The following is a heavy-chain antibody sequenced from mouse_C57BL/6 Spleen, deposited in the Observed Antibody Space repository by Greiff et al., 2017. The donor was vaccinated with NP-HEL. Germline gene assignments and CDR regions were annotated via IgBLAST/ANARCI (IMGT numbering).Heavy chain of an antibody. V-gene: IGHV5-9-1*02. CDR1: GFTFSSYA. J-gene: IGHJ3*01. CDR2: ISSGGDYI. D-gene: IGHD1-1*01. Sequence: EVQVVESGEGLVKPGGSLKLSCAASGFTFSSYAMSWVRQTPEKRLEWVAYISSGGDYIYYADTVKGRFTISRDNARNTLYLQMSSLKSEDTAMYYCTREGDYYGSSLAWFAYWGQGTLVTVSA. CDR3: TREGDYYGSSLAWFAY.